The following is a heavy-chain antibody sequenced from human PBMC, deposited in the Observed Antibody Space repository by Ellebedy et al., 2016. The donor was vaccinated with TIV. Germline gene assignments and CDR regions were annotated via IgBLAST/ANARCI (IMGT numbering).Heavy chain of an antibody. CDR3: ARSMTTVNPFDY. J-gene: IGHJ4*02. CDR1: RYTFTSYD. CDR2: MNPNSGNT. D-gene: IGHD4-17*01. Sequence: ASVKVSXKASRYTFTSYDINWVRQATGQGLEWMGWMNPNSGNTGYAQKFQGRVTMTRNTSITTAYMELSSLRSEDTAVYYCARSMTTVNPFDYWGQGTLVTVSS. V-gene: IGHV1-8*01.